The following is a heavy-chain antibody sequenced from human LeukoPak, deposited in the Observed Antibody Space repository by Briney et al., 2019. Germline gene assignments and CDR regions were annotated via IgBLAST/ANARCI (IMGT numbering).Heavy chain of an antibody. CDR3: AGWKYYYGMDV. V-gene: IGHV3-13*01. CDR1: RFTFSSYD. D-gene: IGHD1-1*01. Sequence: GGALRLSCAASRFTFSSYDMHWVRQATGKGLEWVSAIVTAGDTYYPGSVKGRFTISRENAKNSLYLQMNSLRAGDTAVYFCAGWKYYYGMDVWGQGTTVTVSS. J-gene: IGHJ6*02. CDR2: IVTAGDT.